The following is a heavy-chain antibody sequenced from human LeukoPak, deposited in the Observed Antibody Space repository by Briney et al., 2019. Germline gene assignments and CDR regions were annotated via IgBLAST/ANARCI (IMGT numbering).Heavy chain of an antibody. CDR3: ARHAIGDTLTGYPFDS. CDR1: GGSISSYY. Sequence: PSETLSLTCTVSGGSISSYYWSWIRQPPGKGLEWIGYIYYNGSTNYNPSLKSRVTISVDTSKNQFSLKLSSVTAADTAVYYCARHAIGDTLTGYPFDSWGQGTLVTVSS. CDR2: IYYNGST. V-gene: IGHV4-59*01. J-gene: IGHJ4*02. D-gene: IGHD3-9*01.